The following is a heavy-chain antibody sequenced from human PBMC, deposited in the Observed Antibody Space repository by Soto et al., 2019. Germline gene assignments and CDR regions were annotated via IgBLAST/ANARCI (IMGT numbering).Heavy chain of an antibody. Sequence: SETLSLTCTVSGGSISSYYWSWIRQPAGKGLEWIGRIYTSGSTNYNPSLKSRVTMSVDTSKNQFSLKLSSVTAADTAVYYCARASDYVWGSYGWFDPWGRGTLVTVSS. J-gene: IGHJ5*02. V-gene: IGHV4-4*07. CDR3: ARASDYVWGSYGWFDP. CDR2: IYTSGST. D-gene: IGHD3-16*01. CDR1: GGSISSYY.